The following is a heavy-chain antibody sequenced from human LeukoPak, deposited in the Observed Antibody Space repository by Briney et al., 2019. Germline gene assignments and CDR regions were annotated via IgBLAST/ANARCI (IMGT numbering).Heavy chain of an antibody. V-gene: IGHV4-4*07. J-gene: IGHJ4*02. D-gene: IGHD3-10*01. Sequence: SETLSLTCTVSGGSISSYYWSWIRQPAGKGLEWIGRIYTSGSTNYNPSLKSRVTMSVDTSKNQFSLKLSSVTAADTAVHYCASSSGSYFTFDYWGQGTLVTVSS. CDR3: ASSSGSYFTFDY. CDR1: GGSISSYY. CDR2: IYTSGST.